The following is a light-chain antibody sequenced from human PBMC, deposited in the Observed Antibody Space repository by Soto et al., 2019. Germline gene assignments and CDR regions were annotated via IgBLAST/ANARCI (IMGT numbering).Light chain of an antibody. V-gene: IGKV3-15*01. CDR1: QSVWTY. CDR2: DAS. Sequence: EIVLTQSPATLSLSPGERATLSCRASQSVWTYLAWYQQKPGQAPRLLIYDASTRATGIPARFSGSGSGTESTLTISSLQSEDFAVYFCQQYHNWPLTFGGGTKVDI. J-gene: IGKJ4*01. CDR3: QQYHNWPLT.